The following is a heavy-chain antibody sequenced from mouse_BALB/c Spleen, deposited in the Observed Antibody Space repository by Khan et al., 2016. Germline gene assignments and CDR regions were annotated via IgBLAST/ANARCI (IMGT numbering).Heavy chain of an antibody. Sequence: VQLKESGAELVRSGASVKSSCTASVFNIKDYYMHWVKQRPEQGLEWIGWIDPENGDTEYAPKFQGKATMTADTSSNAAYLQFSSLTSEDSAVYYCNAIYYGSDVYFDYWGQGTTLTVSS. V-gene: IGHV14-4*02. D-gene: IGHD1-1*01. J-gene: IGHJ2*01. CDR3: NAIYYGSDVYFDY. CDR1: VFNIKDYY. CDR2: IDPENGDT.